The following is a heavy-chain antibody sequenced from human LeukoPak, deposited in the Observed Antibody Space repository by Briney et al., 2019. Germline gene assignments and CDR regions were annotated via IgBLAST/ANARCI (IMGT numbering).Heavy chain of an antibody. Sequence: ASVKVSCKASGYTFASYGISWVRQAPGQGLEWMGWISAYNGDTRYAQNLQGRATMTTDTSTSTAYLELRSLTSDDTALYYFARDTALTTIHGGPESWGQGTLVTVSS. V-gene: IGHV1-18*01. CDR3: ARDTALTTIHGGPES. CDR1: GYTFASYG. CDR2: ISAYNGDT. J-gene: IGHJ5*02. D-gene: IGHD1-1*01.